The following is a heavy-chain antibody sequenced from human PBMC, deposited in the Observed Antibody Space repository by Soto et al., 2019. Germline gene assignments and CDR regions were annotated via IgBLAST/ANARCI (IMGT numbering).Heavy chain of an antibody. J-gene: IGHJ4*02. D-gene: IGHD3-16*01. CDR3: AKGDLLWDPFDL. CDR1: VLPFSNYA. CDR2: ISASGYSA. Sequence: LRLSCAASVLPFSNYAMTWVRQAPGKGLEWVSIISASGYSAYYGGAVKGRFTTSRDNSRSTLYLQMNGLRAEDTAVYYCAKGDLLWDPFDLWGQGTLVTVSS. V-gene: IGHV3-23*01.